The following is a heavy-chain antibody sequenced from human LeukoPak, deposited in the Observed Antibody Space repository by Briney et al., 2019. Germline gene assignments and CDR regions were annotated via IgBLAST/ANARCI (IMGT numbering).Heavy chain of an antibody. CDR3: ARGFRSDSSGRKFDC. J-gene: IGHJ4*02. D-gene: IGHD3-22*01. CDR2: MSPHSGNT. Sequence: ASVKVSCKASGYTFTTYDINWVRQATGQGLEWMGWMSPHSGNTGYAQNFQGRVTMTRNTSIGTAYMELSSLRSEDTAVYYCARGFRSDSSGRKFDCWGQGTLVTVSS. CDR1: GYTFTTYD. V-gene: IGHV1-8*01.